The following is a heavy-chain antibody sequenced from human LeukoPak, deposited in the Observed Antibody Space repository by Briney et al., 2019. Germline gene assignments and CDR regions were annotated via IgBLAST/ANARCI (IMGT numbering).Heavy chain of an antibody. CDR1: GYIFTNYW. Sequence: GESLKISCKGSGYIFTNYWIGWVRQMPGKGLEWMGIIYPGDPDTRYSPSFQGQVTISADKSISTAYLQWSSLKASDTAMYYCARRGYSGYDLYNFDYWGQGTLVTVSS. CDR3: ARRGYSGYDLYNFDY. CDR2: IYPGDPDT. D-gene: IGHD5-12*01. V-gene: IGHV5-51*01. J-gene: IGHJ4*02.